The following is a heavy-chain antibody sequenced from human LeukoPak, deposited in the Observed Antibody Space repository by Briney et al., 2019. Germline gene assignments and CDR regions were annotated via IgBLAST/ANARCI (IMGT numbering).Heavy chain of an antibody. CDR3: ARDYYGMDV. CDR1: GITFGNNW. J-gene: IGHJ6*04. V-gene: IGHV3-30*03. Sequence: GRSLRLSCAASGITFGNNWMHWVRQAPGKGLEWVAVISYDGSNKYYADSVKGRFTISRDNSKNTLYLQMNSLRAEDTAVYYCARDYYGMDVWGKGTTVTVSS. CDR2: ISYDGSNK.